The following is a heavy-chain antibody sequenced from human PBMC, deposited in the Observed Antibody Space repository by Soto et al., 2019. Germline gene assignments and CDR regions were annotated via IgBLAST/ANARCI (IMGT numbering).Heavy chain of an antibody. CDR3: ARRYGYSFDY. CDR2: IYYSGST. D-gene: IGHD1-1*01. CDR1: GGTISSYY. Sequence: PSETQSLTRPVAGGTISSYYWRWIRQPPGKGLEWIGYIYYSGSTNYNPSLKSRVTISVDTSKNQFSLKLSSVTAADTAVYYCARRYGYSFDYWGQGTLVTVSS. V-gene: IGHV4-59*08. J-gene: IGHJ4*02.